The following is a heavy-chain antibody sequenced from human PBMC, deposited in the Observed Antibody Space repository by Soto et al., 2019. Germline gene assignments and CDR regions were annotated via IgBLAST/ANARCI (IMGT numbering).Heavy chain of an antibody. CDR3: AQEIYSSGLLAVDY. CDR1: GFTFDSCA. J-gene: IGHJ4*02. D-gene: IGHD6-25*01. Sequence: EVQLLESGGGLVQPGGSLRLSCAASGFTFDSCAMTWVRQAPGKALEWVSAVSGSAYYTYYADSVKGRFTISRDNSKNTLYLQMNSLRTDDTAVYYCAQEIYSSGLLAVDYWGQRAQVTVSS. V-gene: IGHV3-23*01. CDR2: VSGSAYYT.